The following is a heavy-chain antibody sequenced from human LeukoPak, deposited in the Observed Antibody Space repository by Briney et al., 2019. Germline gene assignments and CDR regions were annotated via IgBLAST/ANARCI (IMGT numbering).Heavy chain of an antibody. J-gene: IGHJ4*02. CDR1: GGSFSGYY. CDR2: INHSGST. CDR3: ARGGSSSWYNYFDY. Sequence: PSETLSLTCAVYGGSFSGYYWSWIRQPPGKGLEWIGEINHSGSTNYNPSLKSRVTISVDASKNQFSLKLSSVTAADTAVYYCARGGSSSWYNYFDYWGQGTLVTVSS. D-gene: IGHD6-13*01. V-gene: IGHV4-34*01.